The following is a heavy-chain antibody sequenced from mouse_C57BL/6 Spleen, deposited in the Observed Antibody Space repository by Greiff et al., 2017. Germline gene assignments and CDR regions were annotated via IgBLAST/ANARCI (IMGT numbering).Heavy chain of an antibody. CDR3: ARLDYNNGGY. D-gene: IGHD1-3*01. CDR1: GYAFSSYW. Sequence: QVQLQQSVAELVKPGASVKISCKASGYAFSSYWMNWVKQRPGKGLEWIGQIYPGDGDTNYNGKFKGKATMTADKSSSTAHMQLSSLTAEDSAVYFCARLDYNNGGYWGQGNTLTVSS. J-gene: IGHJ2*01. CDR2: IYPGDGDT. V-gene: IGHV1-80*01.